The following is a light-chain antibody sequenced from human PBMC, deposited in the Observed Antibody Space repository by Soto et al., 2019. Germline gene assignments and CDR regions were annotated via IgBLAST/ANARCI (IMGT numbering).Light chain of an antibody. V-gene: IGKV1-33*01. CDR3: QQYDNLSYT. Sequence: DIQMTQSPSSLSASVGDRVTITCQASQDISNYLNWYQQKPGKAPKLLIYDASNLETGVPSRFSGSGSGTDFTFTISSLQPEDIATYYCQQYDNLSYTFGQGTKVDNK. CDR1: QDISNY. CDR2: DAS. J-gene: IGKJ2*01.